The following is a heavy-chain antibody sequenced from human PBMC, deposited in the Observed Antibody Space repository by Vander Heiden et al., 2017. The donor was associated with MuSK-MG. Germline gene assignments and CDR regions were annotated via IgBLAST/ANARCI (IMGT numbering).Heavy chain of an antibody. CDR2: IYSGGST. Sequence: EVQLVESGGGLIQPGGSLRLSCAASGFTVSSTYMSWVRQAPGKGLEWVSVIYSGGSTYYEDSVKGQCTISRDNSKNTLYLQMNSLRAEDTAVYYCARDSCITMFGVVNPPFYWGQGNLVTVSS. CDR3: ARDSCITMFGVVNPPFY. D-gene: IGHD3-3*01. CDR1: GFTVSSTY. J-gene: IGHJ4*02. V-gene: IGHV3-53*01.